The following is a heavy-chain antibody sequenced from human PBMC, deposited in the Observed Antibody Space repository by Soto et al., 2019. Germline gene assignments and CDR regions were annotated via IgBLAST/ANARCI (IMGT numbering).Heavy chain of an antibody. CDR3: ARGFRRAAAAGRRYFDY. V-gene: IGHV1-8*01. CDR1: GYTFSSFD. CDR2: MNPNSGNT. D-gene: IGHD6-13*01. J-gene: IGHJ4*02. Sequence: ASVKVSCKPSGYTFSSFDINWVRQSTGQGLEWMGWMNPNSGNTGYAQKFQGRVTMTRDSSISTAFMELTSLKFDDTAVYYCARGFRRAAAAGRRYFDYWGLG.